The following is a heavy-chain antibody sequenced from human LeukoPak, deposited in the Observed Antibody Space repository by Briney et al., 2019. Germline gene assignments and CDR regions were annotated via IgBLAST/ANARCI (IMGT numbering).Heavy chain of an antibody. CDR2: ISYDGSNK. V-gene: IGHV3-30*04. Sequence: GGSLRLSCAASGFTFSSYAMHWVRQAPGKGLEWVAVISYDGSNKYYADSVKGRFTISRDNSKNTLYLQMNSLRAEDTAVYYCARDMYYDILTGYYKGYYYYGMDVWGKGTTVTVSS. CDR3: ARDMYYDILTGYYKGYYYYGMDV. J-gene: IGHJ6*04. CDR1: GFTFSSYA. D-gene: IGHD3-9*01.